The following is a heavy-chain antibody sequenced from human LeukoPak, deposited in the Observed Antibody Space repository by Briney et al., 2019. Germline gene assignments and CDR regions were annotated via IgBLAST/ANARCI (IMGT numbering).Heavy chain of an antibody. J-gene: IGHJ4*02. CDR1: GGSFSGYY. D-gene: IGHD5-24*01. CDR2: INDSGST. CDR3: ARGRRW. Sequence: SETLSLTCAVYGGSFSGYYWTWIRQPPGKGLEWIGEINDSGSTNYNPSLKSRPIISVDTSKKQFSLKLTSVTAADTAVYYCARGRRWWGQGSLVTVSS. V-gene: IGHV4-34*01.